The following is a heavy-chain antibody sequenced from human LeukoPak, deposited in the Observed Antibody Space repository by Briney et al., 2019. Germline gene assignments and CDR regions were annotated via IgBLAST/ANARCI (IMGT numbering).Heavy chain of an antibody. V-gene: IGHV4-34*01. CDR3: ARVPAGYYDFWSAQVTGWFDP. CDR2: INHSGST. CDR1: GGSFSGYY. Sequence: SETLSLTCAVYGGSFSGYYWSWIRQPPGKGLEWIGEINHSGSTNYSPSLKSRVTISVDTSKNQFSLKLGSVTAADTAEYYCARVPAGYYDFWSAQVTGWFDPWGQGTLVTVSS. J-gene: IGHJ5*02. D-gene: IGHD3-3*01.